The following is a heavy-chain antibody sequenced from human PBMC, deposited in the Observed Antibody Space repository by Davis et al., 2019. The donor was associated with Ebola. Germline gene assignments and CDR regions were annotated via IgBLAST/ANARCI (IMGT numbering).Heavy chain of an antibody. D-gene: IGHD1-26*01. V-gene: IGHV3-23*01. CDR2: LGTSADT. CDR3: AKDTSNIGFDI. CDR1: GFAFRNYV. Sequence: GESLKLSCAASGFAFRNYVMSCVRQAPGKGLEWVSTLGTSADTYYADSVKGRFNISRDNSKNTLYLQMNGLRVEDTAIYYCAKDTSNIGFDIWGQGTNVTVS. J-gene: IGHJ3*02.